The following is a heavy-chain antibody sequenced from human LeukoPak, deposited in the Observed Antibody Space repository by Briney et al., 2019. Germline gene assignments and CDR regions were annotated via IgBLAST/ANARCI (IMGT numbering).Heavy chain of an antibody. CDR2: IFHTGSI. CDR3: VRMGVSYYYDSSTYYPVAFDV. J-gene: IGHJ3*01. D-gene: IGHD3-22*01. V-gene: IGHV4-38-2*01. CDR1: GYSISGGYY. Sequence: SETLSLTCGVSGYSISGGYYWGWILQSPGKGLEWIATIFHTGSIYHNPSLKSRVILSVDTSKNQFSLILTSVTAADTAVYYCVRMGVSYYYDSSTYYPVAFDVWGQGTMVTVSS.